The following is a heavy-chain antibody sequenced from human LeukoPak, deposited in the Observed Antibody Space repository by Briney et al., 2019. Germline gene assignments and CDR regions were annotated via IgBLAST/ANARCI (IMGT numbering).Heavy chain of an antibody. D-gene: IGHD1-26*01. CDR3: ARARGRWHLLPLDF. V-gene: IGHV3-30*04. Sequence: GGSLRLSCAASGFSFSNFAIHWVRQAPGKGLEWLAVISHDGGTKHYADSVKGRFTISRDNSNNSLSLQMSSLSAEDTAVYYCARARGRWHLLPLDFWGQGTLVTVSS. CDR1: GFSFSNFA. J-gene: IGHJ4*02. CDR2: ISHDGGTK.